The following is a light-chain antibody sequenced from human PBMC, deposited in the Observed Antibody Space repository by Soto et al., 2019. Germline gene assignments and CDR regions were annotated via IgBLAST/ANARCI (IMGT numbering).Light chain of an antibody. Sequence: QSVLTQPASVSGSPGQSITISCTGXSSDVGSYNLVSWYQQHPGKAPKLMIYEVSKRPSGVSNRFSGSKSGNTASLTISGLQAEDEADYYCCSYAGSSTYVFGTGTKHTVL. CDR1: SSDVGSYNL. CDR3: CSYAGSSTYV. V-gene: IGLV2-23*02. CDR2: EVS. J-gene: IGLJ1*01.